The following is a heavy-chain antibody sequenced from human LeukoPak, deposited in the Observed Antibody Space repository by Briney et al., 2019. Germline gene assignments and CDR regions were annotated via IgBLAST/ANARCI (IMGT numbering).Heavy chain of an antibody. CDR1: GYTFTSYY. V-gene: IGHV1-46*01. CDR3: ARVDCGGDCYPDY. Sequence: ASVTVSCKASGYTFTSYYMHWARQAPGQGLEWMGIINPSGGSTSYAQKFQGRVTMTRDTSTSTVYMELSSLRSEDTAVYYCARVDCGGDCYPDYWGQGTLVTVSS. J-gene: IGHJ4*02. D-gene: IGHD2-21*02. CDR2: INPSGGST.